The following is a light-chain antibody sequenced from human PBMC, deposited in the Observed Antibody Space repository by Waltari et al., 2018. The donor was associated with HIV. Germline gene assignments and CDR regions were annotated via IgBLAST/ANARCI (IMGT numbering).Light chain of an antibody. Sequence: EIVMTQSPATLSVSPGERVTLSCRASQSVGSNLAWYQQKPGQAPRLLIYGASTRATGIPARFSGSGSGTEFTLTISSLQSEEFAVYYCQQYNKWPPWTFGQGTKVEIK. J-gene: IGKJ1*01. CDR3: QQYNKWPPWT. V-gene: IGKV3-15*01. CDR2: GAS. CDR1: QSVGSN.